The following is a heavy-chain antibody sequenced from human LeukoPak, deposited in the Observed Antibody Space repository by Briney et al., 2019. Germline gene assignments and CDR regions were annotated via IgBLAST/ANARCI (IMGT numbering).Heavy chain of an antibody. D-gene: IGHD6-6*01. J-gene: IGHJ3*02. V-gene: IGHV1-69*05. CDR2: IIPIFGTA. Sequence: SVKVSCKASGGTFSSYAISWVRQAPGQGIEWMGGIIPIFGTANYAQKVQGRVTITTDESTSTAYMELSSLRSEDTAVYYCARRRVDGYSSSSVAFDIWGQGTMVTVSS. CDR1: GGTFSSYA. CDR3: ARRRVDGYSSSSVAFDI.